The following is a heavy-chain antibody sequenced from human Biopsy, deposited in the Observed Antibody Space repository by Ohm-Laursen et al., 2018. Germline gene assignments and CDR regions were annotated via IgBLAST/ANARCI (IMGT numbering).Heavy chain of an antibody. CDR2: VSYSGNT. D-gene: IGHD3-22*01. V-gene: IGHV4-59*08. CDR1: GVSISSYF. Sequence: TLSLTCPVSGVSISSYFWSWIRQPLGKGLEWIGYVSYSGNTKYNPSLKSRVIISADTSKNQFSLKLSSVTAADTAMYYCAAYYYDSSGYFYAFHYWGQGTLVTVSS. CDR3: AAYYYDSSGYFYAFHY. J-gene: IGHJ4*02.